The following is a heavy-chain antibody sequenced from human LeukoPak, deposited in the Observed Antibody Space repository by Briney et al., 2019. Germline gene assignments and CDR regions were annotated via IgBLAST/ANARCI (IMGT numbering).Heavy chain of an antibody. Sequence: SVKVSCKASGGTFSSYAISWVRQAPGQGLEWMGGIIPIFGTANYAQKFQGRVTITADESTSTAYMEVSSLRSEDTALYYCSRNLGVGDGYNHFDYWGQGTLVTVSS. CDR2: IIPIFGTA. D-gene: IGHD5-24*01. CDR1: GGTFSSYA. V-gene: IGHV1-69*13. CDR3: SRNLGVGDGYNHFDY. J-gene: IGHJ4*02.